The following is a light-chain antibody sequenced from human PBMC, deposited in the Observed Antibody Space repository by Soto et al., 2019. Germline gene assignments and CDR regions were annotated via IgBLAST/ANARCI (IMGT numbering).Light chain of an antibody. CDR1: QSLLHSNGYTY. J-gene: IGKJ4*01. Sequence: DIVMTQSPLSLPVTPGEPASISCRSSQSLLHSNGYTYVNWYLQKPGQSPQVLIYLGFNRASGVPDRFSGSGSGTDFTLKISRVEAEDVGVYYCMQALQTPLTFGGGTKVEVK. CDR3: MQALQTPLT. V-gene: IGKV2-28*01. CDR2: LGF.